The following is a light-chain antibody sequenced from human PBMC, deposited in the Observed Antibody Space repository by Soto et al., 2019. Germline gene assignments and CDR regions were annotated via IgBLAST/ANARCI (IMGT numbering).Light chain of an antibody. V-gene: IGLV2-14*01. CDR3: SSYTSSSTFYV. J-gene: IGLJ1*01. CDR1: NSGLGGYNY. CDR2: DVS. Sequence: PSPGFSCPGQPVNPPLPCKNSGLGGYNYVSWYQQHPGKAPKLMIYDVSNRPSGVSNRFSGSKSGNTASLTISGLQAEDEADYYCSSYTSSSTFYVFGTGTKVTV.